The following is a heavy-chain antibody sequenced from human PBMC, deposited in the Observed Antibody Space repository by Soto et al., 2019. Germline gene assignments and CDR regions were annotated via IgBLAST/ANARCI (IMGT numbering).Heavy chain of an antibody. Sequence: QVQLQESGPGLVKPSETLSLTCTVSGGSISDYYWSWIRQPPGKGLEWVGYIYYTGTTTYNPSLKRRLTLSVDTSKNQFSLKLRSVSAADTAVYYGARLGRWLQALDSWGQGTLVTVSS. CDR1: GGSISDYY. V-gene: IGHV4-59*08. D-gene: IGHD5-12*01. J-gene: IGHJ4*02. CDR2: IYYTGTT. CDR3: ARLGRWLQALDS.